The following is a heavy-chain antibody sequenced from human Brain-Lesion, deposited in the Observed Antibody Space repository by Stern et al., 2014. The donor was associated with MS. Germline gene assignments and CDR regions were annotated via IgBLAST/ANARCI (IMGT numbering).Heavy chain of an antibody. V-gene: IGHV1-2*02. D-gene: IGHD3-3*01. CDR1: GYIFTGHY. Sequence: QVQLVQSGAEVKKPGASVKVSCKTSGYIFTGHYIPWARQAPGQGLEWMAWINPNTGGTKYAQKFQGRVTMSRDTSISTAYVELSSLTSDDTAVYYCARDQRGITIFGVVTDYYYLGMDVWGQGTTVTVSS. CDR3: ARDQRGITIFGVVTDYYYLGMDV. CDR2: INPNTGGT. J-gene: IGHJ6*02.